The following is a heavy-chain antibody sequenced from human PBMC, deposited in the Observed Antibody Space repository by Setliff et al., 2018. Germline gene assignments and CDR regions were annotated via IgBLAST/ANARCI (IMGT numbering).Heavy chain of an antibody. J-gene: IGHJ6*02. D-gene: IGHD3-9*01. CDR2: ISGNAQTT. CDR3: AKHGAYNDFLTGYNFYYDMDV. CDR1: GFTFSSYA. Sequence: PGGSLRLSCAASGFTFSSYAITWVRQAPGKGLEWVSMISGNAQTTYYADSVKGRFTISRDNSKNTVYLEMNSLRAEDTAVYYCAKHGAYNDFLTGYNFYYDMDVWGQGTTVTVSS. V-gene: IGHV3-23*01.